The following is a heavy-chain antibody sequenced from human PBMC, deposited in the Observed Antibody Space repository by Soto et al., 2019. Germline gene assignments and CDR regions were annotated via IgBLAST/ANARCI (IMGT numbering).Heavy chain of an antibody. Sequence: QVHLVQSGTEVKEPXASVKXSCKXSASTFXGXTXXWVRQXXGQXLEWMGWISTFNGNTKYAGNFEGRVTMTTNTSTTTAYMELTSLTFDDTAVYFCARGTVTSGRWFGPWGQGTLVSVSS. D-gene: IGHD4-17*01. J-gene: IGHJ5*02. CDR3: ARGTVTSGRWFGP. CDR1: ASTFXGXT. CDR2: ISTFNGNT. V-gene: IGHV1-18*04.